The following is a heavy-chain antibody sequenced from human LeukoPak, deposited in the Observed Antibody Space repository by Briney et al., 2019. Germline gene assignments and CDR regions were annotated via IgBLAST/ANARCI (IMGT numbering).Heavy chain of an antibody. CDR3: AREDIVVVPAPDRPPPNWFDP. V-gene: IGHV3-74*01. J-gene: IGHJ5*02. CDR2: INTDGSST. Sequence: GGSLRLSCAASGFTFSSYWMHWVRQAPGKGLVWVSRINTDGSSTSYADSVKGRFTISRDNAKNTLYLQMNSLRAEDTAVYYCAREDIVVVPAPDRPPPNWFDPWGQGTLVTVSS. D-gene: IGHD2-2*01. CDR1: GFTFSSYW.